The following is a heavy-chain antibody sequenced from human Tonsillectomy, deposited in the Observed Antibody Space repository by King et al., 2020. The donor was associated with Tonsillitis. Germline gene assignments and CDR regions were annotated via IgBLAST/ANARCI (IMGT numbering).Heavy chain of an antibody. D-gene: IGHD3-3*01. CDR2: IYTSVST. CDR1: GGSISSGNYY. Sequence: QLQESGPGLVKPSQTLSLTCTVSGGSISSGNYYWSWIRQPAGKGLEWIGRIYTSVSTNYNPSLKSRVTMSVDTSKNQFSLKLSSVTAADTAVYYCARYLIFGVASFDPWGQGTLVTVSS. V-gene: IGHV4-61*02. CDR3: ARYLIFGVASFDP. J-gene: IGHJ5*02.